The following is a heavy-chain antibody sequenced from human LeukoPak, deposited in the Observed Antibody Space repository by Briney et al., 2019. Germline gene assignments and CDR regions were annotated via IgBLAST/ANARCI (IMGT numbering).Heavy chain of an antibody. V-gene: IGHV3-74*01. CDR1: GFTFSAYW. J-gene: IGHJ4*02. CDR3: ARDSETVIIDF. CDR2: VNLDGGTT. D-gene: IGHD4-17*01. Sequence: GGSLRLSCAASGFTFSAYWMHWVRQAPGKGLVWVSRVNLDGGTTSYADSVKGRFTISRDNAKNTLYLQMNSLRAEDTGFYFCARDSETVIIDFWGRGTLVTVSS.